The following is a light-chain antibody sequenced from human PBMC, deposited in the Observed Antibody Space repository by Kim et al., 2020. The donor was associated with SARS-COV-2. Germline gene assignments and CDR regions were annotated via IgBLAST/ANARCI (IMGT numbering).Light chain of an antibody. CDR2: DAS. Sequence: EIVLTQSPATMSLSPGERATLSCRASQTISNFLAWYQQKPGQAPRLLIYDASNRATGIPARFSGSGSGTDFTLTISWLEPEDFAVYYCQQRSSWPLTFGGGTKVDIK. V-gene: IGKV3-11*01. CDR1: QTISNF. J-gene: IGKJ4*01. CDR3: QQRSSWPLT.